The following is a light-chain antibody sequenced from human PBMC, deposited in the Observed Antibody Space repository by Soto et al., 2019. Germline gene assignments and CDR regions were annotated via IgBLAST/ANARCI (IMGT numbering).Light chain of an antibody. Sequence: QSVLTQPASVSRSPGQSITISCTGTSNDVGAYNYVSWYQQHPCKAPKLMIYDVNIRPSGVSNRFSGSKSGNTASLTISGLQAGDEADYYCSSYTSSTTDVFGAGTKVTVL. J-gene: IGLJ1*01. V-gene: IGLV2-14*03. CDR1: SNDVGAYNY. CDR3: SSYTSSTTDV. CDR2: DVN.